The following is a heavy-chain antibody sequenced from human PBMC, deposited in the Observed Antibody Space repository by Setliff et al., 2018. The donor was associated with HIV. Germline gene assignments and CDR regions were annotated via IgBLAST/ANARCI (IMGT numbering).Heavy chain of an antibody. J-gene: IGHJ4*02. Sequence: SETLSLTCTVSGGSVSTSDYYWAWIRQPPGKGLEWIGYIYHSGSTLYKPSLKSRVTMSVDTSKNQFSLKLNSVTAADTAVYHCARLSSYRSSSYYFDYWGQGALVTVSS. CDR1: GGSVSTSDYY. D-gene: IGHD6-6*01. V-gene: IGHV4-39*01. CDR2: IYHSGST. CDR3: ARLSSYRSSSYYFDY.